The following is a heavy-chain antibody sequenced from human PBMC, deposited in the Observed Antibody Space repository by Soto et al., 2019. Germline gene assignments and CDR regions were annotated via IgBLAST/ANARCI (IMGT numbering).Heavy chain of an antibody. CDR2: TYYSGST. Sequence: PSETLSLTCTVSGGSISSGGYYWSWIRQHPGKGLEWIGYTYYSGSTYSNPSVKSRVTISVDTSKNQFSLKLSSVTAADTAVYYCARYTKPPGYYVSRHNWFDPWGQGTQVTVSS. CDR1: GGSISSGGYY. CDR3: ARYTKPPGYYVSRHNWFDP. V-gene: IGHV4-31*03. J-gene: IGHJ5*02. D-gene: IGHD3-22*01.